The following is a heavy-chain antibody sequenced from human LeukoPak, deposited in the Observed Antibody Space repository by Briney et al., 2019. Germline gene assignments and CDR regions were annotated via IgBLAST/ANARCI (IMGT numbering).Heavy chain of an antibody. V-gene: IGHV1-18*01. D-gene: IGHD2-15*01. J-gene: IGHJ4*02. CDR1: GYTFITYG. CDR3: ARDCIGCHGFDY. Sequence: GASVTVSCKASGYTFITYGISWGRQRPGEGLGWRGWSSAYADDTNDVQKYQGRVSMTTDTSTSTAYMELRSLRSDDTAVYYCARDCIGCHGFDYWGQGTLVTVSS. CDR2: SSAYADDT.